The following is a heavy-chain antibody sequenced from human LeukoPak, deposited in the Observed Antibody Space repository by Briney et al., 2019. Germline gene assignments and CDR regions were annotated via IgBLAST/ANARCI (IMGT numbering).Heavy chain of an antibody. V-gene: IGHV3-7*01. D-gene: IGHD2-15*01. CDR2: INQESTET. CDR3: AREVDRSFGY. Sequence: GGSLRLSCAASGFRFTGFWMSWVRQAPGKGPEWVANINQESTETYYVDSVRGRFTISRDNAKNSLSLQMNSLRVEDTAVYYCAREVDRSFGYWGQGNSVTVSS. J-gene: IGHJ4*02. CDR1: GFRFTGFW.